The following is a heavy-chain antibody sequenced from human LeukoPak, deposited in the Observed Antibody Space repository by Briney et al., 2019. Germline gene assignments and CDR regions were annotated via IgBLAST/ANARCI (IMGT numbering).Heavy chain of an antibody. CDR3: ARDTSYYYDSSGYSDY. Sequence: ASVKVSCKDSGYTFTGYYIHWVRQAPGQGLEWMGRINPNSGGTNYAQKFQGRVTMTRDTSISTVYMELSRLRSDDTAVYYCARDTSYYYDSSGYSDYWGQGTLVTASS. D-gene: IGHD3-22*01. CDR2: INPNSGGT. CDR1: GYTFTGYY. V-gene: IGHV1-2*06. J-gene: IGHJ4*02.